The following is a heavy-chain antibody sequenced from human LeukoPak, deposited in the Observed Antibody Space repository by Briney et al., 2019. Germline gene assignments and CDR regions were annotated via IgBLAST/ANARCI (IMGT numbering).Heavy chain of an antibody. D-gene: IGHD2-21*02. V-gene: IGHV3-53*01. CDR3: ARAPDYAFDI. Sequence: ETLSLTCTVSGGSISSRNYYWGWIRQAPGKGLEWVSFIYSDNTHHSDSVKGRFTISRDNSKNTLYLQMNSLRAEDTAVYYCARAPDYAFDIWGQGTMVTVSS. J-gene: IGHJ3*02. CDR2: IYSDNT. CDR1: GGSISSRNYY.